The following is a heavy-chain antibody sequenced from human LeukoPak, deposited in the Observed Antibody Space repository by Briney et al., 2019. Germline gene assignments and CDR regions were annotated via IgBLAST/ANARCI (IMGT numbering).Heavy chain of an antibody. Sequence: GGSLRLSCAASGFTFSDYYMSWIRQAPGKGLEWVSYISSSSSCTNYADSVKGRFTISRDNAKNSLYLQMNSLRAEDTAVYYCARVIAAAGVIYYFDYWGQGTLVTVSS. V-gene: IGHV3-11*06. CDR2: ISSSSSCT. CDR1: GFTFSDYY. D-gene: IGHD6-13*01. CDR3: ARVIAAAGVIYYFDY. J-gene: IGHJ4*02.